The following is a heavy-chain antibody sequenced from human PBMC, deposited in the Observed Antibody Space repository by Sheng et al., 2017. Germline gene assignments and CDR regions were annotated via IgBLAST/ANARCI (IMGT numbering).Heavy chain of an antibody. V-gene: IGHV4-38-2*02. CDR3: ARVVGGYCSGGSCYRPINWFDP. Sequence: QVQLQESGPGLVKPSETLSLTCTVSGYSISSGYYWGWIRQPPGKGLEWIGSIYHSGSTYYNPSLKSRVTISVDTSKNQFSLKLSSVTAADTAVYYCARVVGGYCSGGSCYRPINWFDPGAREPWSPSP. CDR1: GYSISSGYY. D-gene: IGHD2-15*01. J-gene: IGHJ5*02. CDR2: IYHSGST.